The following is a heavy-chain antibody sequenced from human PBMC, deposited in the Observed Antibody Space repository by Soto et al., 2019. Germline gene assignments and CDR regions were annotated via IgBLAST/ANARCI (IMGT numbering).Heavy chain of an antibody. V-gene: IGHV1-2*02. D-gene: IGHD3-22*01. CDR1: GYTFTAYY. J-gene: IGHJ5*02. Sequence: QVQLVQSGAEVKKPGASVKVSCKASGYTFTAYYMHWLRQAPGQGLEWRGWINPDSGGTNYAQRVQARVTVTNDTSIRTNYTELRSLGSDDTAVYNCARGDCDRSGNYNAGWSAPWRQGILVTVS. CDR3: ARGDCDRSGNYNAGWSAP. CDR2: INPDSGGT.